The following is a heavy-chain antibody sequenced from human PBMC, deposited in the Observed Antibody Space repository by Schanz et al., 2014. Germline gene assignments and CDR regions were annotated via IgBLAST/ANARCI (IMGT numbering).Heavy chain of an antibody. J-gene: IGHJ4*02. CDR2: IHYDGTYK. CDR3: AKLDGYAYGSMGQEYFDY. V-gene: IGHV3-30*02. Sequence: QVQLVESGGSVVQPGRSLRLSCAGSGFSFSDYGMHWVRQAPGRGLEWVAFIHYDGTYKYYADSVKGRFTISRDNSENTLYLQMISLRAEDTAVYYCAKLDGYAYGSMGQEYFDYWGQGTLVTVSS. D-gene: IGHD5-18*01. CDR1: GFSFSDYG.